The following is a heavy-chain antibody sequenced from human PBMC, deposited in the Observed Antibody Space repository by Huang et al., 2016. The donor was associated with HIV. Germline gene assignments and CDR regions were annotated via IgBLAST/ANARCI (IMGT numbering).Heavy chain of an antibody. CDR1: GGSFNGYY. Sequence: QVHLEQWGAGLLQPSETLSLTCAVYGGSFNGYYWGWIRQTPGKRLEWIGEINHRGSSNYNESLKNRVTISADTSKNQFSLSLQSVTAADTAVYYCARAEGYCRDVSCYVYYFMDVWGKGTTVTV. CDR3: ARAEGYCRDVSCYVYYFMDV. CDR2: INHRGSS. V-gene: IGHV4-34*01. D-gene: IGHD2-15*01. J-gene: IGHJ6*03.